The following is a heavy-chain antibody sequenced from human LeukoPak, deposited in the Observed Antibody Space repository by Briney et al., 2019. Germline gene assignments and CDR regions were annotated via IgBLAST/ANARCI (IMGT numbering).Heavy chain of an antibody. V-gene: IGHV1-46*01. CDR2: INPSGGST. CDR1: GYTFTSYY. CDR3: ARGGATTRKFDY. D-gene: IGHD1-26*01. Sequence: ASVKVSSKASGYTFTSYYMHWVRQAPGQGLEWMGIINPSGGSTSYAQMFQGRVTMTRDMSTSTVYMELSSLRSEDTAVYYCARGGATTRKFDYWGQGTLVTVSS. J-gene: IGHJ4*02.